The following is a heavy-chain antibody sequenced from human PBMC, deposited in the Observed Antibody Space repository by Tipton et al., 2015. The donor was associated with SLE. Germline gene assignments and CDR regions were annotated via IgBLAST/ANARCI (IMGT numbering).Heavy chain of an antibody. CDR1: GGSISSDY. Sequence: TLSLTCKVSGGSISSDYWSWIRQPPGKGLEWIGYIYYSATTNYNPSLKSRVTMSVDTSKNQFSLNLNSVTAADTAVYYCATGHSSGWFDSWGRGTLVTVSS. CDR2: IYYSATT. J-gene: IGHJ5*01. CDR3: ATGHSSGWFDS. D-gene: IGHD6-19*01. V-gene: IGHV4-59*01.